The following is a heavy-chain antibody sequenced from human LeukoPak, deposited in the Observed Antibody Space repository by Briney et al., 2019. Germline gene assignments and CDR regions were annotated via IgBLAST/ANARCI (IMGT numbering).Heavy chain of an antibody. J-gene: IGHJ5*02. CDR3: ARELVPIAAAGTIGWFDP. CDR1: GYTFTSYG. V-gene: IGHV1-18*01. Sequence: ASVKVSCKASGYTFTSYGIIWVRQAPGQGLEWMGWISAYNGNTNYAQKLLGRVTMTTDTSTSTAYMELRSLRSDDTAVYYCARELVPIAAAGTIGWFDPWGQGILVTVSS. CDR2: ISAYNGNT. D-gene: IGHD6-13*01.